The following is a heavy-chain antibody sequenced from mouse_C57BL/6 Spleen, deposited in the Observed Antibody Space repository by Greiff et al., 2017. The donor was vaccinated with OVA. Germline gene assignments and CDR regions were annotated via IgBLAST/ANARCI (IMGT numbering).Heavy chain of an antibody. J-gene: IGHJ3*01. CDR2: ISDGGSYT. Sequence: EVQRVESGGGLVKPGGSLKLSCAASGFTFSSYAMSWVRQTPEKRLEWVATISDGGSYTYYPDNVKGRFTISRDNAKNNLYLQMSHLKSEDTAMYYCARDSNLFAYWGQGTLVTVSA. V-gene: IGHV5-4*01. D-gene: IGHD2-5*01. CDR1: GFTFSSYA. CDR3: ARDSNLFAY.